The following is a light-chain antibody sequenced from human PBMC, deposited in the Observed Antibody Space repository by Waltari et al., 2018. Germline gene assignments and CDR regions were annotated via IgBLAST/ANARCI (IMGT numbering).Light chain of an antibody. Sequence: DIQMTQSPSSLSASVGDRVTITCRASQTISRYLNWYQQKPGKAPNLLIYAASSLHSGVPSRFSGSGSGRDFTLIITSLQPEDFATYYCQQSYSFTRTFGQGTKVEIK. V-gene: IGKV1-39*01. J-gene: IGKJ1*01. CDR3: QQSYSFTRT. CDR1: QTISRY. CDR2: AAS.